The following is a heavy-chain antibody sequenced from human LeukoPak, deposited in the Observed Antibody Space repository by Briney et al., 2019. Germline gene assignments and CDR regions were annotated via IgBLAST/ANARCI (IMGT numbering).Heavy chain of an antibody. J-gene: IGHJ4*02. D-gene: IGHD6-19*01. CDR1: GYNFTNYY. Sequence: PGESLQISCKGSGYNFTNYYIAWVRQMPGKGLEWMGVIYSGDSKTRYSPSFQGQVTISADKSISTAYLQWSSLKASDTAMYYCARLDEGGSGWFRAHFDYWGQGTVVTVSS. V-gene: IGHV5-51*01. CDR3: ARLDEGGSGWFRAHFDY. CDR2: IYSGDSKT.